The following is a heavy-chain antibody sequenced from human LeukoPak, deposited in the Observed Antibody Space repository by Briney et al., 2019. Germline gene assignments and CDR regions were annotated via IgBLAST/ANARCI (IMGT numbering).Heavy chain of an antibody. CDR1: GGSFSGYY. CDR3: ASPKNKYQLLSHPFYY. CDR2: INHSGST. V-gene: IGHV4-34*01. Sequence: PSETLSLTYAVYGGSFSGYYWSWIRQPPGKGLEWIGEINHSGSTNYNPSLKSRVTISVDTSKNQFSLKLSSVTAADTAVYYCASPKNKYQLLSHPFYYWGQETLVTVSS. J-gene: IGHJ4*02. D-gene: IGHD2-2*01.